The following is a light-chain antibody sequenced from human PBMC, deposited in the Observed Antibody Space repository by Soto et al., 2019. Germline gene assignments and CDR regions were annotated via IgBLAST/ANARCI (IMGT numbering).Light chain of an antibody. CDR2: DAS. CDR3: QQYDNRLT. J-gene: IGKJ4*01. CDR1: QDISNY. V-gene: IGKV1-33*01. Sequence: DIQMTQFPSSLSASVGDRVTITCQASQDISNYLNWYQQKPGKAPKLLIYDASNLETGVPSRFSGSGSGTDFTFTISSLQPEDIATYYCQQYDNRLTFGGGTKVEIK.